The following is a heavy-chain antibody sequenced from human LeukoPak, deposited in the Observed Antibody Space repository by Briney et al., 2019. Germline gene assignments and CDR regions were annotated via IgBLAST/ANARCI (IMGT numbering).Heavy chain of an antibody. CDR1: GFIFNNFG. CDR2: ISDDSDGT. Sequence: GGSLRLSCTASGFIFNNFGLMWVRQAPGKGREGVSAISDDSDGTTHADFVKGRFTISRDNSQNTLFLQMNSLRAEDAALYYCAKGSSGYFADLWGQETLVTVSS. D-gene: IGHD3-22*01. J-gene: IGHJ5*02. CDR3: AKGSSGYFADL. V-gene: IGHV3-23*01.